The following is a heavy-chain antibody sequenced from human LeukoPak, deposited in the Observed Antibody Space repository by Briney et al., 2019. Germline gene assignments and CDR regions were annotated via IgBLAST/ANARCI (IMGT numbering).Heavy chain of an antibody. J-gene: IGHJ6*03. CDR2: ISSSGSTI. CDR3: ARVPPPSDYYYYYMDV. V-gene: IGHV3-48*03. CDR1: GFTFSSYE. Sequence: PGGSLRLSCAASGFTFSSYEMNWVRQAPGKGLEWVSDISSSGSTIYYADSVKGRFTISRDNAKNSLYLQMNSLRAEDTAVYYCARVPPPSDYYYYYMDVWGKGTTVTISS.